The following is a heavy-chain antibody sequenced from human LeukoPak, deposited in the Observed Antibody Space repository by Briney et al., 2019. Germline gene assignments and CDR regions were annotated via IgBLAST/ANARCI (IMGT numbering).Heavy chain of an antibody. Sequence: SETLSLTCTVSGGSISGYYWSWIRQPAGKGLEWIGRIYTSGSANYNPSLKSRVTMSVDTSKNQFSLKLISVTAADTAVYYCAREWHHVFDYWGQGNLVTVSS. D-gene: IGHD5-12*01. CDR3: AREWHHVFDY. CDR1: GGSISGYY. J-gene: IGHJ4*02. V-gene: IGHV4-4*07. CDR2: IYTSGSA.